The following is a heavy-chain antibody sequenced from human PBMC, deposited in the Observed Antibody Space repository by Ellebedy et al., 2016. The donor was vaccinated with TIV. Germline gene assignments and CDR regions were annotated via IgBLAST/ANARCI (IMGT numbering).Heavy chain of an antibody. J-gene: IGHJ4*02. CDR1: GFTFSSYG. V-gene: IGHV3-30*18. CDR3: AKDAWEKARVSWEHDY. D-gene: IGHD1-26*01. CDR2: ISYDGSNK. Sequence: GESLKISCVASGFTFSSYGMHWVRQAPGKGLEWVAVISYDGSNKYYVDSVKGRFTISRDNSKNTVYLDMNSLTPDDTAVYYCAKDAWEKARVSWEHDYWGQGTLVTVSS.